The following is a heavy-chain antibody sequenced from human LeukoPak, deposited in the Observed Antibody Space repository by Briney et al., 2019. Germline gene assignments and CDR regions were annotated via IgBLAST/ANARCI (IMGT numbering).Heavy chain of an antibody. Sequence: RSEAPSVTCICLADSVRNDSSYWCGVRQPPGKLLEQIGSIYYTRGTSYNPYLHSLYTRSVDRSKKQLSLKLSSVTAAKTAVYYCARFSPGSPNIYSYGLGNWFDPWSQGTLVTGSS. CDR2: IYYTRGT. CDR1: ADSVRNDSSY. J-gene: IGHJ5*02. CDR3: ARFSPGSPNIYSYGLGNWFDP. D-gene: IGHD5-18*01. V-gene: IGHV4-39*01.